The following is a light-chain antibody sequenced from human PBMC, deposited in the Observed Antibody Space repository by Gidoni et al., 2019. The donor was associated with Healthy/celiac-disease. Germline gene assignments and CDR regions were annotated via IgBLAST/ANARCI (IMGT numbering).Light chain of an antibody. CDR2: GNS. CDR1: SSNIGAGYE. J-gene: IGLJ2*01. CDR3: QSYDSSAHVV. V-gene: IGLV1-40*01. Sequence: QSVLTQPPSVSGAPGQRVTISCTGSSSNIGAGYEVHWYQQLPGTAPKLLIYGNSNRPSGVPDRFAGSKSGNSASLAITGLQAEDEADYYCQSYDSSAHVVFGGGTKLTVL.